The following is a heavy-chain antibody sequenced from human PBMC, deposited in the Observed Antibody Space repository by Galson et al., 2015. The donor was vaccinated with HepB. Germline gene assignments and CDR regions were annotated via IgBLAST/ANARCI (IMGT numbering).Heavy chain of an antibody. Sequence: SLRLSCAASGFTFSSYAMHWVRQAPGKGLEWVAVISYDGSNKYYADSVKGRFTISRDNSKNTLYLQMNSLRAEDTAVYYCAREGLVPEDDYGDLNYYYYGMDVWGQGTTVTVSS. J-gene: IGHJ6*02. V-gene: IGHV3-30-3*01. D-gene: IGHD4-17*01. CDR3: AREGLVPEDDYGDLNYYYYGMDV. CDR2: ISYDGSNK. CDR1: GFTFSSYA.